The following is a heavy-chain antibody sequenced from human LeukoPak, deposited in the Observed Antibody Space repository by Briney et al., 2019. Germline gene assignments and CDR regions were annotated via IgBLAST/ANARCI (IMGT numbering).Heavy chain of an antibody. CDR1: DDSITIYY. J-gene: IGHJ4*02. CDR3: AGGSTMIRGAADY. D-gene: IGHD3-10*01. CDR2: IDHTGIT. V-gene: IGHV4-59*01. Sequence: SETLSLTCTVSDDSITIYYWTWIRQPPGKGLEWIGYIDHTGITNYNPSLNSRVTISRDTSKNHFSLELSSATAADTAVYFCAGGSTMIRGAADYWGQGTLVTVSS.